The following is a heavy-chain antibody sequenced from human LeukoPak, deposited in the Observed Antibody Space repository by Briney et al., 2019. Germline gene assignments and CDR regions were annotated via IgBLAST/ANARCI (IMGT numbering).Heavy chain of an antibody. V-gene: IGHV3-30-3*01. CDR2: ISYDGSNK. D-gene: IGHD5-18*01. CDR1: GFTFSSYA. CDR3: ARFGYGYFGSSYFDY. J-gene: IGHJ4*02. Sequence: GGSLRLSCAASGFTFSSYAMHWVRQAPGKGLEWVAVISYDGSNKYYADSVKGRFTISRDNSKNTLYLQMNSLRAEDTAVYYCARFGYGYFGSSYFDYWGQGTLVTVSS.